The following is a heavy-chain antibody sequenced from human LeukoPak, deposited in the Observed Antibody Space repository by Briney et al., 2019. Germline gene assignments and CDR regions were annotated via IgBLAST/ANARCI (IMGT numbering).Heavy chain of an antibody. CDR2: IIPILGTA. J-gene: IGHJ6*03. V-gene: IGHV1-69*13. CDR3: ATGRYYDFWSGYFPPYYYYYMDV. Sequence: SVKVSCKASGGTFSSYAISWVRQAPGQGLEWMGGIIPILGTANYAQKFQGRVTITADESTSTAYMELSSLRSEDTAVYYCATGRYYDFWSGYFPPYYYYYMDVWGKGTTVTVSS. CDR1: GGTFSSYA. D-gene: IGHD3-3*01.